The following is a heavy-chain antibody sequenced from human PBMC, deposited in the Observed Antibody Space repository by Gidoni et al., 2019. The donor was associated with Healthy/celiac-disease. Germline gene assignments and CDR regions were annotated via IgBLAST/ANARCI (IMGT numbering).Heavy chain of an antibody. Sequence: EVQLLESWGGLVQPGGSLRPSCAAPGFTFSSYAMSWVRQAPGQGLEWVSDIIGSGGSTDYADSVKGRFTISRDNSKNTLYLQMNSLRAEDTAVYYCAKDPIGGDYWGQGTLVTVSS. J-gene: IGHJ4*02. CDR1: GFTFSSYA. V-gene: IGHV3-23*01. CDR2: IIGSGGST. D-gene: IGHD3-16*01. CDR3: AKDPIGGDY.